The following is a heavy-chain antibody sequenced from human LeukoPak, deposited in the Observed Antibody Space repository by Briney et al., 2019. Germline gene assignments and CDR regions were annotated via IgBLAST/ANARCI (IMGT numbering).Heavy chain of an antibody. V-gene: IGHV4-34*01. J-gene: IGHJ4*02. CDR1: GGSFSGYY. CDR2: INHSGST. Sequence: SETLSLTCAVYGGSFSGYYWSWIRQPPGKGLEWIGEINHSGSTNYNPSLKSRVTISVDTSKNQFSLKLSSVTAADTAVYYCARGLKDYDFWSGYYIGDYWGQGTLVTVSS. D-gene: IGHD3-3*01. CDR3: ARGLKDYDFWSGYYIGDY.